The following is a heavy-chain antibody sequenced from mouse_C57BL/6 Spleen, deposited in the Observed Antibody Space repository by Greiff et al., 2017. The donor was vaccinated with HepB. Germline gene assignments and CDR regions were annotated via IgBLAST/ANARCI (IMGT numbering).Heavy chain of an antibody. V-gene: IGHV1-85*01. CDR1: GYTFTSYD. CDR2: IYPRDGST. Sequence: QVQLQQSGPELVKPGASVKLSCKASGYTFTSYDINWVKQRPGQGLEWIGWIYPRDGSTKYNEKFKGKATLTVDTSSSTAYMELHSLTSEDSAVYFCASGGVLLLYPAWFAYWGQGTLVTVSA. D-gene: IGHD1-1*01. CDR3: ASGGVLLLYPAWFAY. J-gene: IGHJ3*01.